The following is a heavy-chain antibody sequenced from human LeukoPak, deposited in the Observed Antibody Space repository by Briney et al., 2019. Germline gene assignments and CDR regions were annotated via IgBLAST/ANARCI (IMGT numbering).Heavy chain of an antibody. V-gene: IGHV6-1*01. CDR1: GDSVSSNSAA. D-gene: IGHD6-19*01. Sequence: SQTLSLTCAISGDSVSSNSAAWNWIRQSPSRGLEWLGRTYYRSKWYNDYAVSVKSRITINPDTSKNQFSLQLNSVTPEDTAVYYCARGFGVAVAGPYYFDYWGQGTLVTVSS. J-gene: IGHJ4*02. CDR3: ARGFGVAVAGPYYFDY. CDR2: TYYRSKWYN.